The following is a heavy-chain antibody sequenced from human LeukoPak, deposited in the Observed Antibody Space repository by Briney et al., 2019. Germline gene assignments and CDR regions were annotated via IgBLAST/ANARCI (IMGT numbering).Heavy chain of an antibody. Sequence: GGSLRLSCEASGFTFGNYAMNWVRQAPGKGLEWVSTISGTGSSTYYADSAKGRFTISRDNSKNTLYLHMNSLRAEDTAMYYCAKKRDAFDIWGQGTVVAVSS. V-gene: IGHV3-23*01. CDR2: ISGTGSST. D-gene: IGHD5-24*01. CDR1: GFTFGNYA. J-gene: IGHJ3*02. CDR3: AKKRDAFDI.